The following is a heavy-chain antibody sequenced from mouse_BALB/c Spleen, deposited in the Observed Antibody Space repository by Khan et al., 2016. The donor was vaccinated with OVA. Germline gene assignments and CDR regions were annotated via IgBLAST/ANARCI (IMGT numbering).Heavy chain of an antibody. J-gene: IGHJ4*01. CDR1: GFTFSSYT. Sequence: EVELVESGGGLVQPGGSLKLSCAASGFTFSSYTMSWVRQTPDKRLEWVAFISHGGSSVYYPDTVKGRFTSSRDNAKNPLYLQMSSLKSEDTAMYYCTRPSTTQYYYGMDYWGQGTSVIVSS. D-gene: IGHD1-1*01. V-gene: IGHV5-12-2*01. CDR3: TRPSTTQYYYGMDY. CDR2: ISHGGSSV.